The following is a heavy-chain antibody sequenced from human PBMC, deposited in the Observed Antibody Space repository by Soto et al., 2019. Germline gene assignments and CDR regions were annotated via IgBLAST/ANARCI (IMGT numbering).Heavy chain of an antibody. CDR1: GGSISSGGYY. CDR2: IYYSGST. CDR3: ARETMIVVGAMDV. J-gene: IGHJ6*02. V-gene: IGHV4-31*03. D-gene: IGHD3-22*01. Sequence: SETLSLTCTVSGGSISSGGYYWSWIRQHPGKGLEWIGYIYYSGSTYYNPSLKSRVTISVDTSKNQFSLKLSSVTAADTAVYYCARETMIVVGAMDVWGQGTTVTVSS.